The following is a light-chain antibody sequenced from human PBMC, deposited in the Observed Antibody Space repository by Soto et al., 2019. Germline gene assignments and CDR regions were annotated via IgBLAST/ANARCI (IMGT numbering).Light chain of an antibody. V-gene: IGKV1-5*01. Sequence: DIQMTQSPSTLSASVGDRVTITCRASQSISSWLAWYQQKPGKAPKLLIYDASSLESGVPSRFSGSGSGTEFSLTISSLQPDHFATYYCQQYNSYSSYTFGQGTKLEIK. CDR2: DAS. J-gene: IGKJ2*01. CDR1: QSISSW. CDR3: QQYNSYSSYT.